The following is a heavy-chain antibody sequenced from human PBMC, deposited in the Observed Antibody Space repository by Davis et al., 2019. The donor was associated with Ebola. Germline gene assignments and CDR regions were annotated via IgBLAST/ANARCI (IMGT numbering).Heavy chain of an antibody. J-gene: IGHJ3*02. CDR2: IYPGDSDT. CDR3: AGPSSSWLDAFDI. CDR1: GYSFTSYW. V-gene: IGHV5-51*01. D-gene: IGHD6-13*01. Sequence: GESLKISCKGSGYSFTSYWIGWVRQMPGKGLEWMGIIYPGDSDTRYSPSFQGQVTISADKSISTAYLQWSSLKASDTAMYYCAGPSSSWLDAFDIWGQGTMVTVSS.